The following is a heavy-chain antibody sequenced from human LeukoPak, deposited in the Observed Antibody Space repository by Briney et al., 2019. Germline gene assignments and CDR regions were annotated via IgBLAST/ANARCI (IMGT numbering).Heavy chain of an antibody. CDR2: INSDGSIT. Sequence: GGSLRLSCAASGFTFSPYWMHWVRQAPGKGLVWVSRINSDGSITTNADSVKGRFTISRDNAKNTLYLQMNSLRAEDTAVYYCARGNSGLDYWGQGTLVTVSS. CDR1: GFTFSPYW. J-gene: IGHJ4*02. D-gene: IGHD6-19*01. V-gene: IGHV3-74*01. CDR3: ARGNSGLDY.